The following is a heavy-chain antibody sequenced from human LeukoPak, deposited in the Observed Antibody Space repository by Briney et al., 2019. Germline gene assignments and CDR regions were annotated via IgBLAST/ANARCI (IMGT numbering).Heavy chain of an antibody. J-gene: IGHJ4*02. D-gene: IGHD2-2*01. Sequence: GGSLRLSCAASGFTFSTYTMSWVRQAPGQGLEWVSAIGTTDIYKYYADSVRGRYTISRDNAKGSLYLQMSSLRPDDSAVYYCARSRFCTGTSCTTPGDYWGSGTLVTVSS. CDR3: ARSRFCTGTSCTTPGDY. V-gene: IGHV3-21*01. CDR2: IGTTDIYK. CDR1: GFTFSTYT.